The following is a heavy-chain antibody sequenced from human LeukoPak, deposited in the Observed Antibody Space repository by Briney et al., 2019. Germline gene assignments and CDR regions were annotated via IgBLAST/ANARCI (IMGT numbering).Heavy chain of an antibody. CDR3: ARDLYSSSSAFDP. D-gene: IGHD6-13*01. CDR2: IWYDGSNK. J-gene: IGHJ5*02. CDR1: GFTFSSYG. Sequence: PGGSLRLSCAPSGFTFSSYGMHWVRQAPGKGLEWVAVIWYDGSNKYYADSVKGRFTISRDNSKSTLYLQMNSLRAEDAAVYYCARDLYSSSSAFDPWGQGTLVTVSS. V-gene: IGHV3-33*01.